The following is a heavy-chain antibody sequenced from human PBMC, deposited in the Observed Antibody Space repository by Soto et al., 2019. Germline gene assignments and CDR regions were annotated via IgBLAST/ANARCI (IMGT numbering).Heavy chain of an antibody. CDR2: INHSGST. V-gene: IGHV4-34*01. Sequence: SETLSLTCAVYGGSFSGYYWSWIRQPPGKGLEWIGEINHSGSTNYNPSLKSRVTISVDTSKNQFSLKLSSVTAADTAVYYCARGPYYYDSSGYNPAYSFDYWGQGTLVTVSS. CDR3: ARGPYYYDSSGYNPAYSFDY. D-gene: IGHD3-22*01. CDR1: GGSFSGYY. J-gene: IGHJ4*02.